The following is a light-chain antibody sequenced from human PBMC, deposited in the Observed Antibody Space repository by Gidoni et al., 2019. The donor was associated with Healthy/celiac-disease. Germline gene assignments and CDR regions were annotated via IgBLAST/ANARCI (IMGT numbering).Light chain of an antibody. CDR2: GAS. J-gene: IGKJ1*01. CDR3: QQYNNWPPWT. V-gene: IGKV3-15*01. CDR1: QSVSSN. Sequence: ATLSVSPGERATLSCRASQSVSSNLAWYQQKPGQAPRLLIYGASTRATGIPARFSGSGSGTEFTLTISSLQSEDFAVYYCQQYNNWPPWTFGQGTKVEIK.